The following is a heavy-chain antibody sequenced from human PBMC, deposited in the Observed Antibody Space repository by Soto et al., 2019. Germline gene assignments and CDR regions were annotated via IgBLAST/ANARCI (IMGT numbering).Heavy chain of an antibody. J-gene: IGHJ4*02. V-gene: IGHV1-69*13. CDR1: GGTFSSYA. Sequence: GASVKVSCKASGGTFSSYAISWVRQAPGQGLEWMGGIIPIFGTANYAQKFQGRVTITADESTSTAYMELSSLRSEDTAVYYCARDSYYGSGSPAYWGQGTLVTVSS. CDR2: IIPIFGTA. CDR3: ARDSYYGSGSPAY. D-gene: IGHD3-10*01.